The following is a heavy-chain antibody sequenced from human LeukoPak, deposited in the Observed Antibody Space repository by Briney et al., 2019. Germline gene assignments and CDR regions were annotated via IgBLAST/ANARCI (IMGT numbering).Heavy chain of an antibody. V-gene: IGHV1-46*01. CDR3: ARDVSGGNCLFDY. CDR2: INPRGGST. D-gene: IGHD2-15*01. Sequence: ASVKVSCKASGYTFTTYYFHWVRQAPGQGLEWMGIINPRGGSTSYAQKFQDRVTMTRDTSTSTLYMELTSLRSEDTAVYYCARDVSGGNCLFDYWGQGTLVTVSS. J-gene: IGHJ4*02. CDR1: GYTFTTYY.